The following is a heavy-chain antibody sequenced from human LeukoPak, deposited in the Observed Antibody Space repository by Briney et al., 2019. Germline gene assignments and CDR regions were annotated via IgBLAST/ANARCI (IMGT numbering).Heavy chain of an antibody. CDR2: ISAYNGNT. D-gene: IGHD3-22*01. CDR1: GYTFTSYD. CDR3: ARGVGYYDSSGYFHWFDP. Sequence: ASVKVSCKASGYTFTSYDISWVRQAPGQGLEWMGWISAYNGNTNYAQEFQGRVTITRDTSASTAYMELSSLRSEDMAVYYCARGVGYYDSSGYFHWFDPWGQGTLVTVSS. J-gene: IGHJ5*02. V-gene: IGHV1-18*03.